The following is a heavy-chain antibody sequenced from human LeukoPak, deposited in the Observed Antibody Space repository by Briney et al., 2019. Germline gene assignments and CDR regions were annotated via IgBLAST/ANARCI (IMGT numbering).Heavy chain of an antibody. CDR2: ISSSSSYV. V-gene: IGHV3-21*01. D-gene: IGHD4-11*01. CDR3: ARDVATLTTNAY. CDR1: GFTFSSYS. J-gene: IGHJ4*02. Sequence: GGSLRLSCAASGFTFSSYSMNWVRQAPGKGLEWVPSISSSSSYVYYADSVKGRFTISRDNAKNSLYLQMDSLRAEDTAVYYCARDVATLTTNAYWGQGTLVTVSS.